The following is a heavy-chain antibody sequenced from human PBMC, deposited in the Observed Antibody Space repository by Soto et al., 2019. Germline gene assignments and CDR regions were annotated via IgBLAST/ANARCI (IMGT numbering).Heavy chain of an antibody. CDR1: GFTFSSYA. J-gene: IGHJ6*02. Sequence: EVQLVESGEGLVQPVGSLRLSCAASGFTFSSYAMHWVRQAPGKGLEYVSAISSNGGSTYYADSVKGRFTISRDNSKNTLYLQMGSLRAEDMAVYYCARSKVVAATHYYYYGMDVWGQGTTVTVSS. CDR3: ARSKVVAATHYYYYGMDV. V-gene: IGHV3-64*02. D-gene: IGHD2-15*01. CDR2: ISSNGGST.